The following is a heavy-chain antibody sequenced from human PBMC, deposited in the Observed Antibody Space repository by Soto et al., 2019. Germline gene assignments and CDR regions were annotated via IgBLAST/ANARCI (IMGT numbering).Heavy chain of an antibody. CDR3: AKVLGGNPGAFDI. CDR1: RFTFRSYA. J-gene: IGHJ3*02. D-gene: IGHD1-26*01. CDR2: ISISGVRT. Sequence: GGLLRPSFVVSRFTFRSYAMTWVRQAPGKGLEWVSAISISGVRTYYADSVKGRFSISRDNSTIRLYLQMTSLRAEDTAVYYCAKVLGGNPGAFDIWGQGTMVTVSS. V-gene: IGHV3-23*01.